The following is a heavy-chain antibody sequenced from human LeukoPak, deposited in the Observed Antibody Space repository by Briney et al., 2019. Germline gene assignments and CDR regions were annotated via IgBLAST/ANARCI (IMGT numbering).Heavy chain of an antibody. CDR3: AKDLTGSAVY. V-gene: IGHV3-43*02. D-gene: IGHD7-27*01. Sequence: PGGTLRLSCAASGFTFDNYAMHWVRQAPGKGVEWVSLISGDGGSTYYADSVKGRFTISRDNSKNSLYLQMNSLRTEDTALYYCAKDLTGSAVYWGQGTLVTVSA. J-gene: IGHJ4*02. CDR2: ISGDGGST. CDR1: GFTFDNYA.